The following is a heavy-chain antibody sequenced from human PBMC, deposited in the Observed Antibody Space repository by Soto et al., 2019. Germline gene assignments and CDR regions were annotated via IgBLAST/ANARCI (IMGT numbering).Heavy chain of an antibody. Sequence: SETLSLTCTVSGGSISSGDYYWSWIRQPPGKGLEWIGYIYYSWSTYYNPSLKSRVTISVDTSKNQFSLKLSSVTAADTAVYYCARDNILGILYSGMDVWGQGTTVTV. D-gene: IGHD3-3*01. CDR1: GGSISSGDYY. J-gene: IGHJ6*02. CDR2: IYYSWST. CDR3: ARDNILGILYSGMDV. V-gene: IGHV4-30-4*01.